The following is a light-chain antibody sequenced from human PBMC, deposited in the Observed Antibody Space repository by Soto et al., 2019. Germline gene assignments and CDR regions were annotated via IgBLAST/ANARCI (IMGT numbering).Light chain of an antibody. CDR1: SSDIGEYNY. CDR3: SSYTTSSTLV. Sequence: QSALTQAASVSGSPGQSITISCTGTSSDIGEYNYVSWYQQHPGKAPKLIIYEVSNRPSGVSNRFSGSKSGNTASLTISGLQAEDEADYYCSSYTTSSTLVFGGGTKVTVL. J-gene: IGLJ2*01. V-gene: IGLV2-14*01. CDR2: EVS.